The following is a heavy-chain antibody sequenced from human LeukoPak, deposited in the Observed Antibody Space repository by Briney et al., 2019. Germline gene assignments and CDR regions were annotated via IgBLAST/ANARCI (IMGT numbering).Heavy chain of an antibody. CDR3: ARDGYCSSTSCLGWFDP. V-gene: IGHV3-30-3*01. D-gene: IGHD2-2*01. CDR1: GFTFSSYA. CDR2: TSDDGSAK. Sequence: PGGSLRLSCAASGFTFSSYAMHWVRQAPGKGLKWLALTSDDGSAKYYADSVKGRFTISRDNSKNTLYLQMNSLRAEDTAVYYCARDGYCSSTSCLGWFDPWGQGTLVTVSS. J-gene: IGHJ5*02.